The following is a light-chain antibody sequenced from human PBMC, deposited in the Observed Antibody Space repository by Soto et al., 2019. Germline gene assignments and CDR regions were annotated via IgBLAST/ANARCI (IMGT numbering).Light chain of an antibody. CDR3: QQSYSNPVGIT. J-gene: IGKJ3*01. V-gene: IGKV1-39*01. CDR2: AAS. CDR1: QSISSY. Sequence: DIQMTQSPSSLSASVGDRVTITCRASQSISSYLNWYQQKPGKAPKLLIYAASSLQSGVPSRFSGSGSGTDFTLTISSLQPEDFATYYCQQSYSNPVGITFGPGTKVDIK.